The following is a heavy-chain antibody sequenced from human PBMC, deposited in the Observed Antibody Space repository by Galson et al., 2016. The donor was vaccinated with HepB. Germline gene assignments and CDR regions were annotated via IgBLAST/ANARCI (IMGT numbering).Heavy chain of an antibody. CDR1: GFTFTTFA. D-gene: IGHD3-16*01. J-gene: IGHJ4*02. Sequence: SLRLSCAASGFTFTTFAMSWVRQAPGKGLEWVSIISYDGVNTDYAHSVKGRFTLSRDNSKSTLYPQMNSLTLEDTATYFCVRAREGDFDLWGQGTLVTVSS. CDR2: ISYDGVNT. CDR3: VRAREGDFDL. V-gene: IGHV3-30-3*01.